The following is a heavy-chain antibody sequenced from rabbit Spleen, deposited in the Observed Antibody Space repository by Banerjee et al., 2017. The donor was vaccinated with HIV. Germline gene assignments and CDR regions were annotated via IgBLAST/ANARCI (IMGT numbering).Heavy chain of an antibody. D-gene: IGHD1-1*01. CDR2: INAVTGKA. CDR3: ARDLVAVIGWNFSL. CDR1: GFDFSHYG. J-gene: IGHJ3*01. Sequence: QEQLVESGGGLVQPGGSLKLSCKASGFDFSHYGVSGVRQAPGKGLEWIACINAVTGKAVYASWAKGRLPISRTSSTTVTLQMTSLTAADTATYFCARDLVAVIGWNFSLWGQGTLVTVS. V-gene: IGHV1S45*01.